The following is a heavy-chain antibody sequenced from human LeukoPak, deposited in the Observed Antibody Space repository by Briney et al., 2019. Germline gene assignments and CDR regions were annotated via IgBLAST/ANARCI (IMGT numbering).Heavy chain of an antibody. J-gene: IGHJ4*02. V-gene: IGHV4-59*01. CDR2: VRYGGST. Sequence: SETLSLTCTVSGGSISSYYWSWIRQPPGKGLEWIGYVRYGGSTNYNPSLKSRVTISVDTSKNQFSLKLSSVTAADTAVYYCARDVTLATVWGQGTLVAVS. CDR1: GGSISSYY. CDR3: ARDVTLATV. D-gene: IGHD3-16*01.